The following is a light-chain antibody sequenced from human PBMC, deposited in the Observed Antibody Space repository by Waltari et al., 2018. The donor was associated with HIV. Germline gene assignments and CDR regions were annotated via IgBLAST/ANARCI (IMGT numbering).Light chain of an antibody. CDR1: QSIATN. CDR2: DAS. J-gene: IGKJ2*01. V-gene: IGKV3-15*01. Sequence: EIVMTQSPATLWLSPGETATLSCRTRQSIATNSAWYQQKRGQAPKLLIYDASTGAAGVPPRFSGSGSGTEFNLTIDSLQSDDFAIYYCQQYNNWPYTFARGSKVEVK. CDR3: QQYNNWPYT.